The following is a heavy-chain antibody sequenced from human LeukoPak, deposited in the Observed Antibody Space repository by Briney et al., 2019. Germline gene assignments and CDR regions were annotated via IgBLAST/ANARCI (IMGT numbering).Heavy chain of an antibody. CDR2: INHRGST. Sequence: SETLSLSCAVYGGSFSGYYWCWIRQPPGKGLEWMGEINHRGSTNYNPSLKSRVTISVHTSKNQFSLNLSSVTAADTAVYYYAGVWPGLRLGGPYNWCEPGGEGPVVSV. CDR1: GGSFSGYY. CDR3: AGVWPGLRLGGPYNWCEP. V-gene: IGHV4-34*01. D-gene: IGHD5-12*01. J-gene: IGHJ5*02.